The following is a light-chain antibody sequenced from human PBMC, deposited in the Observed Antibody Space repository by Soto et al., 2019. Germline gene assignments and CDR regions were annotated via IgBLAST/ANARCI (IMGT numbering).Light chain of an antibody. CDR2: DGS. V-gene: IGKV3D-15*01. CDR3: QQYGNGPPWT. J-gene: IGKJ1*01. CDR1: QGVTSS. Sequence: EIQMTQSPATLSVSPGETVTLSCRASQGVTSSRVGWYQQKPGQAPRLLMYDGSTRAFGIPARCSGSGSGTEFTLTISSLQSGDLAVYHCQQYGNGPPWTFGQGTKV.